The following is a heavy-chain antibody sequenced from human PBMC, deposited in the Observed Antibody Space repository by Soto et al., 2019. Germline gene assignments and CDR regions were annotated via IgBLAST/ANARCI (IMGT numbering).Heavy chain of an antibody. J-gene: IGHJ6*03. D-gene: IGHD2-2*01. CDR2: IYYSGST. Sequence: PSETLSLTCTVSGGSISSYYWSWIRQPPGKGLEWIGYIYYSGSTNYNPSLKSRVTISVDTSKNQFSLKLSSVTAADTAVYYCARHTNVVVQAAQPVYYYYYYLDVWGKGTTVTVSS. V-gene: IGHV4-59*08. CDR3: ARHTNVVVQAAQPVYYYYYYLDV. CDR1: GGSISSYY.